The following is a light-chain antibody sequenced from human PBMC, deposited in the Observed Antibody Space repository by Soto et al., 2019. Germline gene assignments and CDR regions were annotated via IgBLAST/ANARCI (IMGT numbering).Light chain of an antibody. Sequence: QFALTQPASVSGSPGQSITISCTGTSSDVGGYNYVSWYQQHPGKAPKLMIYEVSNRPSGVSNRFSGSKSDNTASLTISGLQAEDEADYYCSSYTSTSTLYVFGTGTKVTVL. V-gene: IGLV2-14*01. CDR2: EVS. CDR3: SSYTSTSTLYV. J-gene: IGLJ1*01. CDR1: SSDVGGYNY.